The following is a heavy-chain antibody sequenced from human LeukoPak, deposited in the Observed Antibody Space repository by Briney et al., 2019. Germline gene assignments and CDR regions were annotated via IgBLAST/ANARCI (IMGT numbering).Heavy chain of an antibody. CDR2: IYTGDSDT. V-gene: IGHV5-51*01. CDR3: ARQSGDYSYYYYMDV. J-gene: IGHJ6*03. D-gene: IGHD2-21*02. Sequence: GASLKFSCKASEYRFTSYMIGWVRQMPGKGLEWMGIIYTGDSDTRSSPSFRGQVTISADKSISTAYLQWSSLKAPDTAMYYCARQSGDYSYYYYMDVWGKGTTVTVSS. CDR1: EYRFTSYM.